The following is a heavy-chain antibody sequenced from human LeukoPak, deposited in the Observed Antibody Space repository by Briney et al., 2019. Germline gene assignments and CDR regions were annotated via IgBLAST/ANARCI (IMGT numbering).Heavy chain of an antibody. CDR2: IYYSGST. Sequence: SETLSLTCTVSGGSISSYYWSWIRQPPGKGLEWIGYIYYSGSTNYNPSLKSRVTIPVDTSKNQFSLKLSSVTAADTAVYYCARAVGDGYNLGWFDPWGQGTLVTVSS. D-gene: IGHD5-24*01. CDR1: GGSISSYY. CDR3: ARAVGDGYNLGWFDP. V-gene: IGHV4-59*01. J-gene: IGHJ5*02.